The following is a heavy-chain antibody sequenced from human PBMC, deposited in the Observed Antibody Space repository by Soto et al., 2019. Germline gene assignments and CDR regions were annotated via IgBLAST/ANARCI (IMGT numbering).Heavy chain of an antibody. CDR3: VRATRGLDY. CDR1: GFIFRTFW. J-gene: IGHJ4*02. V-gene: IGHV3-74*01. Sequence: PSETLSLSCQTSGFIFRTFWMHWVRQAPGKGLVWVSRMNSDGSTINYAESVEGRFTISRDNDKNMLYLQMNNLTVEDTAIYYCVRATRGLDYWGQGTLVTVSS. CDR2: MNSDGSTI.